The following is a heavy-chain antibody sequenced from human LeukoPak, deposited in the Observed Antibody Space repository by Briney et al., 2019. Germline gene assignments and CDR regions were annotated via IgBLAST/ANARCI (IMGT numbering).Heavy chain of an antibody. CDR2: IYTSGST. CDR3: ARDGRPFQEDAFDI. V-gene: IGHV4-61*02. CDR1: GDSISSGNYY. Sequence: SETLSLTCIVSGDSISSGNYYWSWIRPPAGKGLEWIGRIYTSGSTNYNPSLKSRVTISIDTSKNQFSLKLSPVTAADTAVYYCARDGRPFQEDAFDIWGQGTMVTVSS. D-gene: IGHD1-1*01. J-gene: IGHJ3*02.